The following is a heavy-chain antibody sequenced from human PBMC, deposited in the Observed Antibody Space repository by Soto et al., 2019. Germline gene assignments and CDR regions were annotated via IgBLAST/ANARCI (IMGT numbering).Heavy chain of an antibody. CDR3: ARDGEEATVVTLGYYYYGMDV. D-gene: IGHD4-17*01. CDR2: ISSSGSTI. Sequence: QVQLVESGGGLVKPGGSLRLSCAASGFTFSDYYMSWIRQAPGKGLEWVSYISSSGSTIYYADSVKGRFTISRDNAKNSLYLQMNSLRAEDTAVYYCARDGEEATVVTLGYYYYGMDVWGQGTTVTVSS. J-gene: IGHJ6*02. CDR1: GFTFSDYY. V-gene: IGHV3-11*01.